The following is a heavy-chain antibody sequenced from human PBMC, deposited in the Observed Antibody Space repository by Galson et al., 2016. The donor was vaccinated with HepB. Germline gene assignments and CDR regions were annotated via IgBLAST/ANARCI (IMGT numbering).Heavy chain of an antibody. J-gene: IGHJ4*02. V-gene: IGHV3-23*01. CDR3: TKGPAFWSGYYHFDY. Sequence: SLRLSCAASGFTFSSYAMSWVRQAPGKGLEWVATIWDSGGRPYSADSVKGRFTISRDNSKNTLYLHMKSLRAEDTAKYYCTKGPAFWSGYYHFDYWGQGTLVTVSS. CDR1: GFTFSSYA. D-gene: IGHD3-3*01. CDR2: IWDSGGRP.